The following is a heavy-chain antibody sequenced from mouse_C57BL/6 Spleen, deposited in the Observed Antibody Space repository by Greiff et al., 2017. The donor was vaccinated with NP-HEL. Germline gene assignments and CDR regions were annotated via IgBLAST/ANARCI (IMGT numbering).Heavy chain of an antibody. V-gene: IGHV1-53*01. CDR2: INPSNGGT. J-gene: IGHJ4*01. Sequence: VQLQQPGTELVKPGASVKLSCKASGSPFPSYWMHWVKQRPGQGLEWIGNINPSNGGTNYIEKFKSKSKLTVDKSASTANMQLSSLTSEDSAVYYCARPMGYAMDYWGQGTSVTVSS. CDR3: ARPMGYAMDY. CDR1: GSPFPSYW.